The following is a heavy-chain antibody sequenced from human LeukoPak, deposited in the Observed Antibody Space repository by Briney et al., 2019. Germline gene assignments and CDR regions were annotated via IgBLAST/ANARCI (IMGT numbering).Heavy chain of an antibody. V-gene: IGHV3-23*01. Sequence: GGSLRLSCAASGFTFSSYAMSWVRQAPGKGLEWVSAISGSGGSTYYADSVKGRFTISRDNSKNTLYLQMNSLRAEDTAVYYCAKDSGGTTDYYYYMDVWGKGTTVTVSS. CDR2: ISGSGGST. CDR3: AKDSGGTTDYYYYMDV. CDR1: GFTFSSYA. D-gene: IGHD1-7*01. J-gene: IGHJ6*03.